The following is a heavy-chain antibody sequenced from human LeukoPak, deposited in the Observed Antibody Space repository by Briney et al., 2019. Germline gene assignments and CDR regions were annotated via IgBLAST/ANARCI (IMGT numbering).Heavy chain of an antibody. CDR3: ARAYCGGDCNSGYAFDI. D-gene: IGHD2-21*02. CDR1: GFTLSSYD. J-gene: IGHJ3*02. Sequence: GGSLRLSCAASGFTLSSYDMHWVRQATGKGLEWVSAIGTAGDTYYPGSVKGRFTISRDNAKNSLYLQMNSLRAEDMALYYCARAYCGGDCNSGYAFDIWGQGTMVTVSS. CDR2: IGTAGDT. V-gene: IGHV3-13*01.